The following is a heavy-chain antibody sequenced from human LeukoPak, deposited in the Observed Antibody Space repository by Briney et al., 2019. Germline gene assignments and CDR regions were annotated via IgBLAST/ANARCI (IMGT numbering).Heavy chain of an antibody. CDR2: ISGSGGST. J-gene: IGHJ4*02. V-gene: IGHV3-23*01. CDR1: GFTFSSYA. D-gene: IGHD3-22*01. CDR3: AKSDHYYDSSGFVDY. Sequence: GGSLRLSCAASGFTFSSYAMSWVRQAPGKGLEWVSAISGSGGSTYYADSVKGRFTIPRDNSKNTLYLQMNSLRAEDTAVYYCAKSDHYYDSSGFVDYWGQGTLVTVSS.